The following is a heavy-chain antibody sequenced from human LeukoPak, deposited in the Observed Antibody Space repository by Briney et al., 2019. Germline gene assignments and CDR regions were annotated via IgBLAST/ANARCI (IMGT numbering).Heavy chain of an antibody. D-gene: IGHD5-12*01. CDR1: GYTFTSYG. CDR2: IIPIFGTA. CDR3: ARDHIGYFQH. Sequence: VASVNVSCKASGYTFTSYGISWVRQAPGQGLEWMGGIIPIFGTANYAQKFQGRVTITADESTSTAYMELSSLRSEDTAVYYCARDHIGYFQHWGQGTLVTVSS. V-gene: IGHV1-69*13. J-gene: IGHJ1*01.